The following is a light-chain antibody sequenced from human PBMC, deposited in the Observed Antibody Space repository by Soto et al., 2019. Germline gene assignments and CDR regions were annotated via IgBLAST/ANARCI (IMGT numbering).Light chain of an antibody. V-gene: IGKV1-5*03. J-gene: IGKJ1*01. CDR1: QSINNW. CDR2: KAS. Sequence: DIQMTQSPSTQSASVGDRVTITCRASQSINNWLAWYQQKPGKAPKLLIYKASSLESGVPSRFSGSGSGTEYFLSISSLQPDDFAIYYCQQYSSYPWTFGQGTKVEIK. CDR3: QQYSSYPWT.